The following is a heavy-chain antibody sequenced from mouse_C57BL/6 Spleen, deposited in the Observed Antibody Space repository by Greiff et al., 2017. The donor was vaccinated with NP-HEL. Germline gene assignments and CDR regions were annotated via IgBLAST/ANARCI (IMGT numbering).Heavy chain of an antibody. J-gene: IGHJ1*03. Sequence: EVHLVESGGGLVKPGGSLKLSCAASGFTFSDYGMHWVRQAPEKGLEWVAYISSGSSTIYYADTVKGRFTISRDNAKNTLFLQMTSLRSEDTAMYYCARSPITTAWYFDVWGTGTTVTVSS. CDR1: GFTFSDYG. V-gene: IGHV5-17*01. D-gene: IGHD1-2*01. CDR2: ISSGSSTI. CDR3: ARSPITTAWYFDV.